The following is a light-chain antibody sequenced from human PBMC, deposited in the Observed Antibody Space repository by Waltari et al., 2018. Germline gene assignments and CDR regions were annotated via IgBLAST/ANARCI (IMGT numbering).Light chain of an antibody. CDR3: QHYLRLPVT. CDR1: QSVSRA. CDR2: GAS. V-gene: IGKV3-20*01. J-gene: IGKJ1*01. Sequence: EIVLTQSPGTLSLSLGERATVSCRASQSVSRALAWYQQKPGQAPILLIYGASTRATVIPDRFSCSGSGTDFSLTISRLEPYDFAVYYCQHYLRLPVTFGQGTTVEI.